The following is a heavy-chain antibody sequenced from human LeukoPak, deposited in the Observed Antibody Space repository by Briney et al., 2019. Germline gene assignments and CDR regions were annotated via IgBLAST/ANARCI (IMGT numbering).Heavy chain of an antibody. Sequence: PGGSLRLSCAASGFTVSSNYMSWVRQAPGKGLEWVSVIYSGGSTYYADSVKGRFTISRDNSKNTLYLQMNSLRAEDTAVYYCARAAPMVRGVTPEDYWGQGTLVTVSS. D-gene: IGHD3-10*01. V-gene: IGHV3-53*01. CDR2: IYSGGST. CDR1: GFTVSSNY. CDR3: ARAAPMVRGVTPEDY. J-gene: IGHJ4*02.